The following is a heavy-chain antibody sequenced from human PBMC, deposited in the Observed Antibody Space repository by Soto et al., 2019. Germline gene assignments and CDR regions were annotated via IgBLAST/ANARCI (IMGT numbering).Heavy chain of an antibody. CDR1: GYIFFSYD. CDR2: VTAYNVNT. CDR3: AGGGVGDTPIDCDQ. V-gene: IGHV1-18*01. D-gene: IGHD1-26*01. Sequence: HGQLVQSGAEVKKPGASVRFSCKTSGYIFFSYDSRWVRQAPGQGLEWMGWVTAYNVNTNYAQKLQGRVTMTTDTSTKTAYMELKSLRSDDTAVYYCAGGGVGDTPIDCDQWGQGTLVTVSS. J-gene: IGHJ4*02.